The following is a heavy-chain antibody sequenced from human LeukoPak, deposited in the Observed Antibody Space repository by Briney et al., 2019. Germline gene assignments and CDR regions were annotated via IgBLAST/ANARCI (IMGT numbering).Heavy chain of an antibody. CDR3: AGQANNWFDP. CDR1: XFTFSSYW. J-gene: IGHJ5*02. V-gene: IGHV3-74*03. Sequence: PGGSLRLSCXASXFTFSSYWMHWVRQAPGKGLVWVSRLKFDGTITQYADSVKGRFTVSRDNAKNTLYLQMDSLRAEDTAVYYCAGQANNWFDPWGQGTLVTVSS. CDR2: LKFDGTIT.